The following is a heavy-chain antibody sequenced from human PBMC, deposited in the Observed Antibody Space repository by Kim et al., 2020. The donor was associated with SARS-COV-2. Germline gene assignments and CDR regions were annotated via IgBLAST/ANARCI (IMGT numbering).Heavy chain of an antibody. CDR3: AKPDRSGYDNPVFDY. Sequence: GGSLRLSCAASGFTFSSYAMSWVRQAPGKGLEWVSAISGSGGSTYYADSVKGRFTISRDNSKNTLYLQMNSLRAEDTAVYYCAKPDRSGYDNPVFDYWGQGTLVTVSS. D-gene: IGHD5-12*01. V-gene: IGHV3-23*01. J-gene: IGHJ4*02. CDR1: GFTFSSYA. CDR2: ISGSGGST.